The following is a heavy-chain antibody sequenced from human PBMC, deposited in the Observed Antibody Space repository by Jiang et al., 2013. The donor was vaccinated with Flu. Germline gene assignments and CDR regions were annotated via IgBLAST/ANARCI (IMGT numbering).Heavy chain of an antibody. V-gene: IGHV1-69*04. CDR1: GGTFSSYA. D-gene: IGHD2-2*01. CDR2: IIPILGIA. Sequence: SGAEVKKPGSSVKVSCKASGGTFSSYAISWVRQAPGQGLEWMGRIIPILGIANYAQKFQGRVTITADKSTSTAYMELSSLRSEDTAVYYCARDDNQLPLYYYYYGMDVWGKGTTVTVSS. CDR3: ARDDNQLPLYYYYYGMDV. J-gene: IGHJ6*04.